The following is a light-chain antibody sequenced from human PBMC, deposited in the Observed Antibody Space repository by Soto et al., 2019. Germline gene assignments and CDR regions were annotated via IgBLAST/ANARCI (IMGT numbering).Light chain of an antibody. Sequence: EIVLTQSPGTLSLSPGDRATLSCRASQSASDLAWYWQKPGQAPRLLIYGASNRATGTPDRFSGSGSGTDFTLTITRLEPEDFAVFYCQHYGRTVTFGGGTKVDIK. CDR2: GAS. J-gene: IGKJ4*01. CDR1: QSASD. CDR3: QHYGRTVT. V-gene: IGKV3-20*01.